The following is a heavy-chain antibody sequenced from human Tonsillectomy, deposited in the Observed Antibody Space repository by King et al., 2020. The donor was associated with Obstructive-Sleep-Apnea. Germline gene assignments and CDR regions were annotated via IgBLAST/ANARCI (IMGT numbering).Heavy chain of an antibody. CDR2: ISYDGSDK. Sequence: QLVQSGGGVVQPGRSLRLSCAASGFIFSSFAMHWVRQAPGKGLEWVAAISYDGSDKYYADSVKGRFTTSRDNSMDTLYLQVSSLRPEDTAVYYCARVNSYSSSWYLFYYGLDVWGQGTTVTVSS. V-gene: IGHV3-30*04. CDR1: GFIFSSFA. D-gene: IGHD6-13*01. J-gene: IGHJ6*02. CDR3: ARVNSYSSSWYLFYYGLDV.